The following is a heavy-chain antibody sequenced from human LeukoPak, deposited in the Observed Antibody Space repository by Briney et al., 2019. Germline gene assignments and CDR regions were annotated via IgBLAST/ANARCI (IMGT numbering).Heavy chain of an antibody. Sequence: SETLSLTCAVSGVSVSDYYWSWIRQSPEKGLEWIGEVSPGGYTTYNPSLRSRVIISEDTSENQLSLNVTSVTAADTALYYCARIRCGRGQARCYNHWAQGSLVTVSS. V-gene: IGHV4-34*01. CDR3: ARIRCGRGQARCYNH. J-gene: IGHJ5*02. CDR1: GVSVSDYY. CDR2: VSPGGYT. D-gene: IGHD2-21*01.